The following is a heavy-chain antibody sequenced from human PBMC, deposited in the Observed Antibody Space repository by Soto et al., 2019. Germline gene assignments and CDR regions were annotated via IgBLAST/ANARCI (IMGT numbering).Heavy chain of an antibody. D-gene: IGHD3-9*01. Sequence: ASVKVSCKASGYTFTGYYMHWVRQAPGQGLEWMGWINPNSGGTNYAQKFQGWVTMTRDTFISTAYMELSRLRSDDTAVYYCARDLSGTSYFHDWGQGTLVTVSS. CDR2: INPNSGGT. CDR3: ARDLSGTSYFHD. CDR1: GYTFTGYY. J-gene: IGHJ4*02. V-gene: IGHV1-2*04.